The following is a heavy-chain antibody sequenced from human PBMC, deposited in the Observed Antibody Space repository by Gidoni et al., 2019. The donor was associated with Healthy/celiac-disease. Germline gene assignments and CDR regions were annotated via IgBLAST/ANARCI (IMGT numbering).Heavy chain of an antibody. CDR3: ARENPLPDPYGDYRRWFDP. CDR1: GFTFSDYY. CDR2: ISSSSSYT. Sequence: QVQLVESGGGLVKPGGSLRLSCAASGFTFSDYYMSWIRQAPGKGLEWVSYISSSSSYTNYADSVKGRFTISRDNTKNSLYLQMNSLRAEDTAVYYCARENPLPDPYGDYRRWFDPWGQGTLVTVSS. D-gene: IGHD4-17*01. J-gene: IGHJ5*02. V-gene: IGHV3-11*06.